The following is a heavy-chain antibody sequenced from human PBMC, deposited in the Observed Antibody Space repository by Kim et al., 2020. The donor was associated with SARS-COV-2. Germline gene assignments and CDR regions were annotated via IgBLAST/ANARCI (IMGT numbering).Heavy chain of an antibody. J-gene: IGHJ4*02. CDR2: IKTDGSEK. V-gene: IGHV3-7*01. D-gene: IGHD6-19*01. CDR1: RFTFSSYW. Sequence: GGSLRLSCAAYRFTFSSYWMYWVRQAPGKGLEWVDSIKTDGSEKLYVESVRGRVTISRDNAKNSLFLQMKSLRAEDTAVYYCVKDAPRGWAFDYWGQGTL. CDR3: VKDAPRGWAFDY.